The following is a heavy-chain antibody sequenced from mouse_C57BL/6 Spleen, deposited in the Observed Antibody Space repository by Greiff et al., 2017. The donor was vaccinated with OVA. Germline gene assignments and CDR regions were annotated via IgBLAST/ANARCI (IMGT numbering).Heavy chain of an antibody. CDR1: GFTFSDYG. V-gene: IGHV5-17*01. D-gene: IGHD2-4*01. Sequence: EVQLVESGGGLVKPGGSLKLSCAASGFTFSDYGMHWVRQAPEKGLEWVAYISSGSSTIYYADKVKGRFTISRDNAKNTLFLQMASLRSEDAAMYYYARPYDYDKFAYWGQGTLVTVSA. J-gene: IGHJ3*01. CDR2: ISSGSSTI. CDR3: ARPYDYDKFAY.